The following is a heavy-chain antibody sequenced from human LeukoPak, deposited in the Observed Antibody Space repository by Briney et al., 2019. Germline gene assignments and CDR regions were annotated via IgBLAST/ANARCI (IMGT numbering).Heavy chain of an antibody. D-gene: IGHD3-22*01. V-gene: IGHV1-69*13. CDR2: IIPIFGTA. Sequence: ASVKVSCKASGGTFSSYAISWVRQAPGQGLEWMGGIIPIFGTANYAQKFQGRVTITAAESTSTAYMELSRLRSEDTAVYYCARGKYYYDSSGYYNLDYWGQGTLVTVSS. J-gene: IGHJ4*02. CDR1: GGTFSSYA. CDR3: ARGKYYYDSSGYYNLDY.